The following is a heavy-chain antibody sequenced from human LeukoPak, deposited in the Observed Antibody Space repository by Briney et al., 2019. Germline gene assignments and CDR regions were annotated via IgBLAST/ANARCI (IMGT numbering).Heavy chain of an antibody. D-gene: IGHD5-24*01. J-gene: IGHJ4*02. V-gene: IGHV1-8*01. CDR1: GYTFTSYD. Sequence: ASVKVSCKASGYTFTSYDINWVRQATGQGLEWMGWMNPNSGNTGYAQKFQGRVTMTRNTSISTAYMELSGLRSEDTAVYYCARGRGNVEIATITRYWGQGTLVTVSS. CDR2: MNPNSGNT. CDR3: ARGRGNVEIATITRY.